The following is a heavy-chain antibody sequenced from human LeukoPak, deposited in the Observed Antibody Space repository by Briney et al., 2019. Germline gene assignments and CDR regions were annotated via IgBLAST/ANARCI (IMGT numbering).Heavy chain of an antibody. D-gene: IGHD1-26*01. J-gene: IGHJ5*02. CDR1: GYTFINHW. V-gene: IGHV1-46*01. CDR2: INPTGTTT. Sequence: ASVKVSCKASGYTFINHWMHWVRQAPGQGLEWVGLINPTGTTTLHAQKFQGRITLTRDMSATTDYMELSSLTSEDTAVYYCARDNSVGGIAWWFDPWGQGTLVTVSS. CDR3: ARDNSVGGIAWWFDP.